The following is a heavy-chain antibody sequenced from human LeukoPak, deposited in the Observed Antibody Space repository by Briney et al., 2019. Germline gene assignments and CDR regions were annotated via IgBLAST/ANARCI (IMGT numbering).Heavy chain of an antibody. CDR2: ISGSGGST. Sequence: GGSLRLSCAASGFTFSSYGMNWVRQAPGKGLECISTISGSGGSTYYADSVKGRFTISRDNSKNTLYLQMNSLRAEDTAVYYCAKDRITMVRGGLLLDYWGQGTLVTVSS. V-gene: IGHV3-23*01. D-gene: IGHD3-10*01. J-gene: IGHJ4*02. CDR3: AKDRITMVRGGLLLDY. CDR1: GFTFSSYG.